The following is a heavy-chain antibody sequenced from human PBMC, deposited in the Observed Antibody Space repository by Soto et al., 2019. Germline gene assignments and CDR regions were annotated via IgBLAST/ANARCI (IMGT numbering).Heavy chain of an antibody. Sequence: SETLSLTCAVYGGSFSGYYWSWIRQPPGKGLEWIGEINHSGSTNYNPSLKSRVTISVDTSKNQFSLKLSSVTAADTAVYYCARGLRVVVTAAMPASGVFNWFDPWGQGTLVTVSS. D-gene: IGHD2-2*01. CDR3: ARGLRVVVTAAMPASGVFNWFDP. CDR2: INHSGST. CDR1: GGSFSGYY. V-gene: IGHV4-34*01. J-gene: IGHJ5*02.